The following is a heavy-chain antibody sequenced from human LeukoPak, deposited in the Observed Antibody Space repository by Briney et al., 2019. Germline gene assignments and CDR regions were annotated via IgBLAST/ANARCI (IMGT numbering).Heavy chain of an antibody. J-gene: IGHJ4*02. V-gene: IGHV3-23*01. Sequence: GGSLRLSCAASGFTFSSYAMSWVRQAPGKGLEWVPGISGSGGNTYYADSVKGRFTISRDNSKNTLYLQMSSLRAEDTAVCYCAKEAVDYDILTGYYTTGYFDYWGQGTLVTVSS. CDR1: GFTFSSYA. D-gene: IGHD3-9*01. CDR3: AKEAVDYDILTGYYTTGYFDY. CDR2: ISGSGGNT.